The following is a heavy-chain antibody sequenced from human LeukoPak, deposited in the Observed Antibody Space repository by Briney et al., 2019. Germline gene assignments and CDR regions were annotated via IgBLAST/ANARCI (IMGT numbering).Heavy chain of an antibody. CDR3: ARVGYSSGWTHRIYYYYIDV. CDR1: SGSISSYY. Sequence: SETLSLTCTVSSGSISSYYWSWIRQPPGKGLGWFGFIYYVGSTNYNPSLKSRVTISVVTSKSQFSLKLSSVTAADTAVYYCARVGYSSGWTHRIYYYYIDVWGKGTTVTISS. J-gene: IGHJ6*03. CDR2: IYYVGST. D-gene: IGHD6-19*01. V-gene: IGHV4-59*01.